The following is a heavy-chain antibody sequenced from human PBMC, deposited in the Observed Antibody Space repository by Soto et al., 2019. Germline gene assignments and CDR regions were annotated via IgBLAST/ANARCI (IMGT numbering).Heavy chain of an antibody. Sequence: QVQLVQSGAEVKKPGSSVKVSCKASGGTFSSYAISWVRQAPGQGLEWMGGIIPIFGTANYAQKFQGRVTMTADESTSTAYMELSSLRSEDTAVYYCARGDIVVVPATIGNYYYGMDVWGQGTTVTVSS. CDR2: IIPIFGTA. V-gene: IGHV1-69*01. CDR3: ARGDIVVVPATIGNYYYGMDV. J-gene: IGHJ6*02. D-gene: IGHD2-2*02. CDR1: GGTFSSYA.